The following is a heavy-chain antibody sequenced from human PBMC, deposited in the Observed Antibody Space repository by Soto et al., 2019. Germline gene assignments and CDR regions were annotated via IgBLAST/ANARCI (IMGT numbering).Heavy chain of an antibody. D-gene: IGHD1-20*01. J-gene: IGHJ3*02. CDR1: GYSFTSHW. CDR3: ARSITEISNDAFDI. CDR2: IYPGDSDT. Sequence: PGESLKISWKGSGYSFTSHWIGWVRQMPGKGLEWMGIIYPGDSDTRYSPSFQGQVTISADKSISTAYLQWSSLKASDTAMYYCARSITEISNDAFDIWGQGTMVTVSS. V-gene: IGHV5-51*01.